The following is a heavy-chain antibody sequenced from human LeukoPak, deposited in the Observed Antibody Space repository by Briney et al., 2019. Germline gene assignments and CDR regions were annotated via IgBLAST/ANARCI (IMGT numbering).Heavy chain of an antibody. CDR1: GFTFSSYA. V-gene: IGHV3-64*01. J-gene: IGHJ5*02. Sequence: PGGSLRLSCAASGFTFSSYAMHWVRQAPGKGLEYVSAISSNGGSTYYANSVKGRFTISRDNSKNTLYLQMGSLRAEDMAVYYCARSIAARLYWLDPWGQGTLVTVSS. D-gene: IGHD6-6*01. CDR3: ARSIAARLYWLDP. CDR2: ISSNGGST.